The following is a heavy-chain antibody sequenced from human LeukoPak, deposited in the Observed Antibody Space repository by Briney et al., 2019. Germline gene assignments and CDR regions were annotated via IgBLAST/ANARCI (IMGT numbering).Heavy chain of an antibody. J-gene: IGHJ4*02. CDR2: IYYSGST. CDR3: AREAPQGVGASYFDY. D-gene: IGHD1-26*01. V-gene: IGHV4-59*12. Sequence: PSETLSLTCTVSGGSISSYYWSWIRQPPGKGLEWIGYIYYSGSTNYNPSLKSRVTISVDTSKNQFSLKLSSVTAADTAVYYCAREAPQGVGASYFDYWGQGTLVTVSS. CDR1: GGSISSYY.